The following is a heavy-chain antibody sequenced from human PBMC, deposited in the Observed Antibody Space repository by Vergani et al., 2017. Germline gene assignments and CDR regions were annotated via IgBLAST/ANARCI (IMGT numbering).Heavy chain of an antibody. Sequence: EVQLVESGGGLVQPGGSLRLSCAASGFTFSSYDMHWVRQATGKGLEWVSAIGTAGDTYYPGSVKGRFTISRENAKNSLYLQMNSLSAGDTAVYYCARGSKYYDVWSGYYTAFDYWGQGTLVTVSS. CDR3: ARGSKYYDVWSGYYTAFDY. V-gene: IGHV3-13*01. CDR1: GFTFSSYD. D-gene: IGHD3-3*01. J-gene: IGHJ4*02. CDR2: IGTAGDT.